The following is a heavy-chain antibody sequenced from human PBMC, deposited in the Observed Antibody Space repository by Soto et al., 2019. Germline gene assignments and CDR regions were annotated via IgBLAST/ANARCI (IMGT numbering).Heavy chain of an antibody. CDR1: GFTFSSYA. CDR2: ISYDGSNK. D-gene: IGHD6-13*01. CDR3: ARQQLAFDY. V-gene: IGHV3-30-3*01. Sequence: QVQLVESGGGVVQPGRSLRLSCAASGFTFSSYAMHWVRQAPGKGLEWVAVISYDGSNKYYADSVKGRFTISRDNSNNTLYLQMNSLRAEDTAVYYCARQQLAFDYWGQGTLVTVAA. J-gene: IGHJ4*02.